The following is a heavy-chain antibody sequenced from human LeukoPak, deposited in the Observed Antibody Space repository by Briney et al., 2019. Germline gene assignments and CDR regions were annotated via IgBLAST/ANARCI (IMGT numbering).Heavy chain of an antibody. Sequence: GGSLRLSCAASGFIVSTNYMSWVRQAPGKGLEWVSVIYSGGSRYYADSVKGRFTISRDNAKNTLHLQMNSLRAEDTAVYYCPGPPAEYGDDVMGYYHYGMDVWGQGTTVTVSS. CDR2: IYSGGSR. V-gene: IGHV3-66*01. CDR3: PGPPAEYGDDVMGYYHYGMDV. J-gene: IGHJ6*02. CDR1: GFIVSTNY. D-gene: IGHD4-17*01.